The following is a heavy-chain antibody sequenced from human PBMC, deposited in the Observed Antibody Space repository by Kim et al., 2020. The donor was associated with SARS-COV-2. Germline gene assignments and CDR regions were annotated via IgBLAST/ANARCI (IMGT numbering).Heavy chain of an antibody. Sequence: GGSLRLSCAASGFTFSSYGMHWVRQAPGKGLEWVAVIWYDGSNKYYADSVKGRFTISRDNSKNTLYLQMNSLRAEDTAVYYCARGQDILTGLYGMDVWGQGTTVTVSS. CDR2: IWYDGSNK. V-gene: IGHV3-33*01. CDR1: GFTFSSYG. D-gene: IGHD3-9*01. J-gene: IGHJ6*02. CDR3: ARGQDILTGLYGMDV.